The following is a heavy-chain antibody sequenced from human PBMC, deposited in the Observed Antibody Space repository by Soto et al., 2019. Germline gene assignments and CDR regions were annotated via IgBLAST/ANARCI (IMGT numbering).Heavy chain of an antibody. CDR3: ARDPLNDNWFDP. CDR2: ISYDESNK. J-gene: IGHJ5*02. CDR1: GFTFSSYA. V-gene: IGHV3-30-3*01. Sequence: GGSLRLSCAASGFTFSSYAMHWVRQAPGKGLEWVAVISYDESNKYYADSVKGRFTISRDNSKNTLYLQMNSLRAEDTAVYYCARDPLNDNWFDPWGQGTLVTVSS.